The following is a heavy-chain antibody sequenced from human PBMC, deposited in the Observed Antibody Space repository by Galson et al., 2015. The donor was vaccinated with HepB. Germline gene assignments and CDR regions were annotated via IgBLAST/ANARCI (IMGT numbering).Heavy chain of an antibody. J-gene: IGHJ6*02. CDR2: IYSGGRT. CDR1: GFTVSSNY. CDR3: ARAILSLRIAVAGPVYGMDV. D-gene: IGHD6-19*01. V-gene: IGHV3-66*01. Sequence: SLRLSCAASGFTVSSNYMSWVRQAPGKGLEWVSVIYSGGRTYYADSVKGRFTIYRDKSKNTLYLQMNSLRAADTAVYYCARAILSLRIAVAGPVYGMDVWGQGTTVTVSS.